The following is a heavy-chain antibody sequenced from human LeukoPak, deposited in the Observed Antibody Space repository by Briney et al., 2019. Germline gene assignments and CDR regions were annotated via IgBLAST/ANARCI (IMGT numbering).Heavy chain of an antibody. V-gene: IGHV3-30*18. CDR1: GFTFSSYG. CDR2: ISYDGSNK. J-gene: IGHJ6*02. CDR3: AKARITMVPAMDV. D-gene: IGHD3-10*01. Sequence: GRSLRLSCAASGFTFSSYGMHWVRQAPGKGPEWVALISYDGSNKYYADSVKGRFTISRDNSKNTLYLQMNSLRAEETAVYYCAKARITMVPAMDVWGQGTTVTVS.